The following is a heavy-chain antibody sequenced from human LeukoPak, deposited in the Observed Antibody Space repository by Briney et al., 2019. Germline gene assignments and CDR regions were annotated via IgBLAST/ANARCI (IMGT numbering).Heavy chain of an antibody. CDR2: ISWNSGSI. CDR1: GFTFDDYA. CDR3: ARDPYSGNYGNYYYYYMDV. V-gene: IGHV3-9*01. J-gene: IGHJ6*03. D-gene: IGHD1-26*01. Sequence: GGSLRLSSAASGFTFDDYAMHWVRQAPGKGLEWVSGISWNSGSIGYADSVKGRFTISRDNAKNSLYLQMNSLGPEDTAVYYCARDPYSGNYGNYYYYYMDVWGKGTTVTISS.